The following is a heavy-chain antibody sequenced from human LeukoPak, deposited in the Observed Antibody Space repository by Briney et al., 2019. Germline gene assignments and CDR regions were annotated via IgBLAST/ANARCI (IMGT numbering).Heavy chain of an antibody. Sequence: SETLSLTCAVYGGSFSGYYWSCIRQPPGKGLEWIGEINHSGRTNYNPSLKSRVTISVDTSKNQFSLKLSSVTAADTAVYYCARLLPQQTNYVDYNYFDYWGQGTLVTVSS. J-gene: IGHJ4*02. CDR2: INHSGRT. CDR3: ARLLPQQTNYVDYNYFDY. D-gene: IGHD4-17*01. V-gene: IGHV4-34*01. CDR1: GGSFSGYY.